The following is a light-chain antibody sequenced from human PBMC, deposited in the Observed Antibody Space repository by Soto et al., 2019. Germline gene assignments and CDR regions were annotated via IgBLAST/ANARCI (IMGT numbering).Light chain of an antibody. CDR2: AAS. V-gene: IGKV3-20*01. CDR1: RSINSRY. J-gene: IGKJ2*01. Sequence: EIILTQSPDTLSLSLGERATLSCRASRSINSRYLAWYQQKHGQAPRLLIYAASSRATGIPDRFSGSGSGTDFTLTITRLEPEDFAVYYGQQYGYSPNTFGQGTNLEIK. CDR3: QQYGYSPNT.